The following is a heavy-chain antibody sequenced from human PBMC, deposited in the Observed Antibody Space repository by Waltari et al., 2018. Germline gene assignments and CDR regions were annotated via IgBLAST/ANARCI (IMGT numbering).Heavy chain of an antibody. CDR3: ARVSRGGWFDP. Sequence: QVQLVQSGAEVKKPGSSVKVSCKASGGTFSSYAISWVRQAPGQGLEWMGGSIPIFGTANYAQKFQGRVTSTADKSTSTAYMELSSLRSEDTAVYYCARVSRGGWFDPWGQGTLVTVSS. V-gene: IGHV1-69*14. CDR1: GGTFSSYA. CDR2: SIPIFGTA. J-gene: IGHJ5*02. D-gene: IGHD3-16*01.